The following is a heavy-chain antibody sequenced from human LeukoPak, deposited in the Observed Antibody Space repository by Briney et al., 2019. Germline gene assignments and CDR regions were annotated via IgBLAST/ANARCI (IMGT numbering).Heavy chain of an antibody. V-gene: IGHV4-61*05. Sequence: SETLSLTCTVSGGSISSSSFYWGWIRQPPGKGLEWIGYIYYSGSTNYNPSLKSRVTISVDTSKNQFSLKLSSVTAADTAVYYCARSSGSFDYWGQGTLVTVSS. CDR2: IYYSGST. CDR1: GGSISSSSFY. D-gene: IGHD6-19*01. J-gene: IGHJ4*02. CDR3: ARSSGSFDY.